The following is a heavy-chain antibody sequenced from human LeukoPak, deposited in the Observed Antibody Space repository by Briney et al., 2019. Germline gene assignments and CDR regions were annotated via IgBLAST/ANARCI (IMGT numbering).Heavy chain of an antibody. CDR1: GLTFSDNY. J-gene: IGHJ5*02. Sequence: GGSLRLSCAASGLTFSDNYMSWIRQAPGKGLVWVSRISPDGSRTTYADSVKGRFTISRDNAKNTVYLQMNSLRAEDTAVYYCARVALGSYNWFDPWGQGTLVTVSS. CDR3: ARVALGSYNWFDP. CDR2: ISPDGSRT. D-gene: IGHD3-10*01. V-gene: IGHV3-74*01.